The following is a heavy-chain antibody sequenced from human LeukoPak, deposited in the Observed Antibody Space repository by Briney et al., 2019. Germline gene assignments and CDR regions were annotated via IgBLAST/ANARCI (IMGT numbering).Heavy chain of an antibody. CDR3: ARAREPQYYYDSGGYADGFDI. D-gene: IGHD3-22*01. CDR1: GFTFSAYT. J-gene: IGHJ3*02. CDR2: ISSSSSYI. V-gene: IGHV3-21*01. Sequence: PGGSLRLSCGASGFTFSAYTMNWVRRAPGKGLEWVSSISSSSSYIYYADSVKGRFTISRDNAKNSLYLQMHSLRADDTAVYNCARAREPQYYYDSGGYADGFDIWGQGTMVTVSS.